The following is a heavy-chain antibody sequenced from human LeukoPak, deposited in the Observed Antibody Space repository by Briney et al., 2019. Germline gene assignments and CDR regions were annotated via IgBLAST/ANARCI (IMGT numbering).Heavy chain of an antibody. CDR2: IYYTGST. D-gene: IGHD5-24*01. Sequence: SETLSLTCAVSGGSISSYYWIWIRQPPGKGLEWIGYIYYTGSTNYNPSLKSRVTISVDTSKNQFSLKLSSVTAADTAMYYCASGHQRHGYTYFDYWGQGTLVTVSS. CDR3: ASGHQRHGYTYFDY. V-gene: IGHV4-59*01. CDR1: GGSISSYY. J-gene: IGHJ4*02.